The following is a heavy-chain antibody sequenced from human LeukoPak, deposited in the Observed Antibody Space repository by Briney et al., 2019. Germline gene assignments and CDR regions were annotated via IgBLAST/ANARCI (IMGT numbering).Heavy chain of an antibody. J-gene: IGHJ6*02. V-gene: IGHV3-7*01. D-gene: IGHD3-9*01. CDR1: GFTFSSYW. Sequence: GGSLRLSCAASGFTFSSYWMSGVRQAPGGGLEGVANIKQDGSEKYYVDSVKGRFTISRDNAKNSLYLQMNSLRAEDTAVYYCARDLPLRSDWAGGYYYGMDVWGQGTTVTVSS. CDR3: ARDLPLRSDWAGGYYYGMDV. CDR2: IKQDGSEK.